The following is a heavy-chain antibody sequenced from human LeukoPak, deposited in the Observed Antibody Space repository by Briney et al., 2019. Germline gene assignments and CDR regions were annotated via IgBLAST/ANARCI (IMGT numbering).Heavy chain of an antibody. J-gene: IGHJ4*02. V-gene: IGHV1-8*01. CDR2: MNPNSGNT. CDR1: GYTFTSYD. Sequence: VASVKVSCKASGYTFTSYDINWVRQATGQGLEWMGWMNPNSGNTGHAQKFQGRVTMTGDTSTSTAYTELSSLRSEDTAVYYCARTYGDLDYWGQGTLVTVSS. CDR3: ARTYGDLDY. D-gene: IGHD4-17*01.